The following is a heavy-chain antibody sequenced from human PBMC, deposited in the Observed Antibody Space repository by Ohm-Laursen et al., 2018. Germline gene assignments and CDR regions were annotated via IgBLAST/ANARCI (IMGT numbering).Heavy chain of an antibody. J-gene: IGHJ4*02. CDR2: IHPAGGEP. CDR1: GYIFTNYY. D-gene: IGHD2-2*01. CDR3: ARDPPQDTSAYYDY. V-gene: IGHV1-46*01. Sequence: ASVKVSCNASGYIFTNYYLHWVRQAPGQGLEWIGLIHPAGGEPNYAQNFQGRVTMTRDTSTSTVYMELTSLRSEDTAVYYCARDPPQDTSAYYDYWGQGTLVTVSS.